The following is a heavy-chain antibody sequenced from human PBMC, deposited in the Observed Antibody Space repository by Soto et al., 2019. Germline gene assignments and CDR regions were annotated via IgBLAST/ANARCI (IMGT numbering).Heavy chain of an antibody. J-gene: IGHJ5*02. V-gene: IGHV4-59*08. CDR2: FYHSGNT. Sequence: QVQLQESGPGLVKPSETLSLTCSVSGDSISSTYWSWIRQPPGKGLEWIGFFYHSGNTEYNPSLKSRVTMSIDTSMNQFSLRLSSVTAADTAVYYCARHVGCYGSSCWRWVDAWGQGTLVTVSS. CDR3: ARHVGCYGSSCWRWVDA. CDR1: GDSISSTY. D-gene: IGHD2-2*01.